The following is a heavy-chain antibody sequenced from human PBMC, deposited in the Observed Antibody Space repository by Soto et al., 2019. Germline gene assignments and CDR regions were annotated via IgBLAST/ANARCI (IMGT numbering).Heavy chain of an antibody. CDR2: INHSGST. V-gene: IGHV4-34*01. CDR1: GGSFSGYY. Sequence: SETLSLTCAVYGGSFSGYYWSWIRQPPGKGLEWIGEINHSGSTNYNPSLKSRVTISVDTSKNQFSLKLSSVTAADTAVYYCARGCRPTRTIFGVVRNWFDPWGQGTLVTVSS. D-gene: IGHD3-3*01. J-gene: IGHJ5*02. CDR3: ARGCRPTRTIFGVVRNWFDP.